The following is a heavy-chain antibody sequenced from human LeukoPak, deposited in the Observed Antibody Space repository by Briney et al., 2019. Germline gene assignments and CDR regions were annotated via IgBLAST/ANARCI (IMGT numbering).Heavy chain of an antibody. CDR1: GGSFSGYY. CDR2: INHSGST. V-gene: IGHV4-34*01. D-gene: IGHD2-15*01. Sequence: PSETLSLTCAVYGGSFSGYYWSWIRQPPGNGLEWIGEINHSGSTNYNPSLKSRVTISVDTSKNQFSLKLSSVTAADTAVYYCARVRGVVVVVAATPMSSSFDIWGQGTMVTVSS. J-gene: IGHJ3*02. CDR3: ARVRGVVVVVAATPMSSSFDI.